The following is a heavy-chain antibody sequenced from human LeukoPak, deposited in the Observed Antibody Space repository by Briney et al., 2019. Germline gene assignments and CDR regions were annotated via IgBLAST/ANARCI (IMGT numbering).Heavy chain of an antibody. V-gene: IGHV3-23*01. CDR2: ISGSGDTP. D-gene: IGHD3-22*01. CDR3: AGGSTNYYDSSGYYPA. J-gene: IGHJ4*02. CDR1: GYTFITFNTYA. Sequence: PGGSLRLSCEGSGYTFITFNTYAMSWVRQSPGKGMEWVSAISGSGDTPYYADSVKGRFTISRDNAKNSLYLQMNSLRAEDTAVYYCAGGSTNYYDSSGYYPAWGQGTLVTVSS.